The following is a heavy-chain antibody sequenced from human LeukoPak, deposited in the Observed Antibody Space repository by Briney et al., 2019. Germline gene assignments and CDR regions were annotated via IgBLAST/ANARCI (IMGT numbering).Heavy chain of an antibody. V-gene: IGHV3-7*03. Sequence: GSLRLSCAASGFTFSAYWMSWVRQAPGKGLEWVANIKQDGSDKYYVDSVKGRFTISRDNAKNSLYLQMNSLRAEDTAVYYCARKTVVGSYFDYWGRGTPVTVSS. D-gene: IGHD4-23*01. CDR1: GFTFSAYW. CDR2: IKQDGSDK. J-gene: IGHJ4*02. CDR3: ARKTVVGSYFDY.